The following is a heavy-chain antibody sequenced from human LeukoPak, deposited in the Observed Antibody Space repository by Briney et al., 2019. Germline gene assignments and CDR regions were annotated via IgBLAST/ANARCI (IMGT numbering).Heavy chain of an antibody. J-gene: IGHJ4*02. CDR1: GFTFTTYS. D-gene: IGHD4-17*01. CDR3: ARDQYGDYANDY. Sequence: PGGSLRLSCSASGFTFTTYSMNWVRQAPGKGLEWVSSISSNGDYIYYADSLKGRFTISRDNAKNSLYLQMNSLRAEDTAVYYCARDQYGDYANDYWGQGTLFTVSS. V-gene: IGHV3-21*01. CDR2: ISSNGDYI.